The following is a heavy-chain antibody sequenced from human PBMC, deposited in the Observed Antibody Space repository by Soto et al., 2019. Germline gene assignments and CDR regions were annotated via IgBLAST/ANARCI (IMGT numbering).Heavy chain of an antibody. CDR1: GGSFSGYY. J-gene: IGHJ6*02. CDR3: ATQLAAAGGDSYYYGMDV. Sequence: PSETLSLTCAVYGGSFSGYYWSWIRQPPGKGLEWIGEINHSGSTNYNPSLKSRVTISVDTSKNQFSLKLSSVTAADTAVYYCATQLAAAGGDSYYYGMDVWGQGTTVTVSS. D-gene: IGHD6-13*01. CDR2: INHSGST. V-gene: IGHV4-34*01.